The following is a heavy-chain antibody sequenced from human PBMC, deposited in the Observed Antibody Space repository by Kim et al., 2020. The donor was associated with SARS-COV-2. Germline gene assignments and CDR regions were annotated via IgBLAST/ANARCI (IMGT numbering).Heavy chain of an antibody. CDR3: ARDYYDSSGYYNY. D-gene: IGHD3-22*01. V-gene: IGHV3-11*05. Sequence: YADSVKGRFTISRDNAKNSLYLQMNSLRAEDTAVYYCARDYYDSSGYYNYWGQGTLVTFSS. J-gene: IGHJ4*02.